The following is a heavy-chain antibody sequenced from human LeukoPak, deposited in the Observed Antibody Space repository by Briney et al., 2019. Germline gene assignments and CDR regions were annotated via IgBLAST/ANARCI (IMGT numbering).Heavy chain of an antibody. CDR1: GFTFSSCS. J-gene: IGHJ4*02. D-gene: IGHD1-26*01. CDR2: IDTDGSFT. Sequence: GGSLRLSCAASGFTFSSCSMNWVRQAPGKGLVWVSRIDTDGSFTSYADSVRGRFTISRDNAKNTLYLQMSSLRAEDTAVYYCIRGTVGAPGNDYWGQGTLVTVSS. CDR3: IRGTVGAPGNDY. V-gene: IGHV3-74*01.